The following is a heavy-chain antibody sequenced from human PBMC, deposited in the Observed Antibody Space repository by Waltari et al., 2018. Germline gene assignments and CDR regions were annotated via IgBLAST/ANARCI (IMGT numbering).Heavy chain of an antibody. V-gene: IGHV3-48*03. Sequence: EVQLVESGGGLVQPGGSLRLSCAASGFTFSNYEMNWVRQAPGKGGGWLSYISSGGSTVFYADSVKGRFTISRDDAKNSLYLQINSLRAEDTAVYYCARELSTESTIDYFDCWGQGTLLTVSS. D-gene: IGHD4-17*01. CDR3: ARELSTESTIDYFDC. CDR2: ISSGGSTV. J-gene: IGHJ4*02. CDR1: GFTFSNYE.